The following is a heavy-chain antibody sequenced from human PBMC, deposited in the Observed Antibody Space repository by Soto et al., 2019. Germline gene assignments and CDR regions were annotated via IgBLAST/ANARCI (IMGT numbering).Heavy chain of an antibody. D-gene: IGHD1-20*01. Sequence: QVQLVQSGAEVKKPGASVKVSCKASGYTFTSYDINWVRQATGQGLEWMGWMNPNSGNTGYAQQFQGRVTMTRNTTISTDYMELSSLRSEDTAVYYCARGDQYNWPYRHYYGIDVLGQGGTVIVSS. V-gene: IGHV1-8*01. J-gene: IGHJ6*02. CDR1: GYTFTSYD. CDR2: MNPNSGNT. CDR3: ARGDQYNWPYRHYYGIDV.